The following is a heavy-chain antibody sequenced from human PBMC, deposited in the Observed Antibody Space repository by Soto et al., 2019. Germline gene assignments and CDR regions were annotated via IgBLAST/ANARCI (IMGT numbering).Heavy chain of an antibody. D-gene: IGHD6-6*01. J-gene: IGHJ3*02. V-gene: IGHV3-23*01. CDR1: GFAFSSHP. CDR3: ARRAFGSSRSFDI. Sequence: VQLLESGGDLVHPGGSLRLSCAASGFAFSSHPMSWVRQAPERGLEWVSGISDSGGLTYNADSVKGRFTISRDNSKNTLYLQMTRLRAEDTALYYCARRAFGSSRSFDIWGQGTMVTVSS. CDR2: ISDSGGLT.